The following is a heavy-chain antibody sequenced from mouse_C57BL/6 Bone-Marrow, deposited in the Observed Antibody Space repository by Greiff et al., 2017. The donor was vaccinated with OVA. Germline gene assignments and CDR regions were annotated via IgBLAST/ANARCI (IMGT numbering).Heavy chain of an antibody. J-gene: IGHJ2*01. CDR1: GFTFSSYG. V-gene: IGHV5-6*01. Sequence: EVMLVDSGGDLVKPGGSLKLSCAASGFTFSSYGMSWVRQTPDKRLEWVATISSGGSYTYYPDSVKGRFTISRDNAKNTLYLQMSSLKSEDTAMYYCARQGYGSSYRYYFDYWGQGTTLTVSS. CDR2: ISSGGSYT. D-gene: IGHD1-1*01. CDR3: ARQGYGSSYRYYFDY.